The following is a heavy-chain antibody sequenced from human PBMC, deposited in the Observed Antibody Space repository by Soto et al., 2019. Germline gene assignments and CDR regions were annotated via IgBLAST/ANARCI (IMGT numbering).Heavy chain of an antibody. J-gene: IGHJ5*02. CDR3: ARGPAGITIFGVAPNWFDP. Sequence: ASVKVSCKASGYTFTSYAMHWVRQAPGQRLEWMGWINAGNGNTKYSQKFQGRVTITRDTSASTAYMELSSLRSEDTAVYYCARGPAGITIFGVAPNWFDPWGQGTLVTVSS. V-gene: IGHV1-3*01. CDR1: GYTFTSYA. CDR2: INAGNGNT. D-gene: IGHD3-3*01.